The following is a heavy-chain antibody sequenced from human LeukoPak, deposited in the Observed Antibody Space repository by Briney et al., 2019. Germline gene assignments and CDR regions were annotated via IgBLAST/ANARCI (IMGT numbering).Heavy chain of an antibody. D-gene: IGHD4-11*01. CDR1: GFTVSSNY. CDR3: ARDWGANTVTTDYYYYMDV. V-gene: IGHV3-53*01. J-gene: IGHJ6*03. CDR2: IYSGGST. Sequence: PGGSLRLSCAASGFTVSSNYMSWVRQAPGKGLEWVSVIYSGGSTNYADSVKGRFTISRDNSKNTLYLQMKSLRAEDTAVYYCARDWGANTVTTDYYYYMDVWGKGTTVTVSS.